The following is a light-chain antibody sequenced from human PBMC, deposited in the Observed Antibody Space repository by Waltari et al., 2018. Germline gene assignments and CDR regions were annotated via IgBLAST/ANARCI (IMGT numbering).Light chain of an antibody. CDR1: ESLHSSGYTY. V-gene: IGKV2-28*01. CDR3: MQALQRPFT. Sequence: VVMTQSPLSLSVSPGEPASISCGSSESLHSSGYTYLDWYLQKPGQSPQLLISLASTRASGVPDRFSGSGSDTDFTLKISRVEAEDVGLYDCMQALQRPFTFGPGTKVEIK. J-gene: IGKJ3*01. CDR2: LAS.